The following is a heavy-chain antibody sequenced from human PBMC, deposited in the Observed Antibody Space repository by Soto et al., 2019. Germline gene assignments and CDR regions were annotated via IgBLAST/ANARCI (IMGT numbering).Heavy chain of an antibody. CDR2: ISSDGTTT. V-gene: IGHV3-74*01. Sequence: EVQLVQSGGGLAQPGKSLRLSCEASGFTFRKFWMHWVRQVPGKGPVWVSYISSDGTTTDYADSVKGRFTISRDNAKDTLYLQMDSLRAEDTVVYYCAIQDCTNDVCLEAAVTVGGALESWGQGTLVTVSS. D-gene: IGHD2-8*01. CDR1: GFTFRKFW. J-gene: IGHJ1*01. CDR3: AIQDCTNDVCLEAAVTVGGALES.